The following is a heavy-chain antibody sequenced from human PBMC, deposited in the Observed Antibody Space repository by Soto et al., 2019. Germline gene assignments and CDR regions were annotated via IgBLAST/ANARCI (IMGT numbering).Heavy chain of an antibody. Sequence: QVQLVQSGAEVKKPGSSVKVSCKASGGTFSSYAISWVRQAPGQGLEWMGGIIPIFGTANYAQKFQGRVAITADKSTSTAYMELSSLRSEDTAVYYCAREGQGIAVAGNFDYWGQGTLVTVSS. CDR3: AREGQGIAVAGNFDY. CDR1: GGTFSSYA. CDR2: IIPIFGTA. J-gene: IGHJ4*02. D-gene: IGHD6-19*01. V-gene: IGHV1-69*06.